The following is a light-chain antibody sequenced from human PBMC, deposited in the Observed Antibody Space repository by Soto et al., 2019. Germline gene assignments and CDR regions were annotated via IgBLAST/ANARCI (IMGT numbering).Light chain of an antibody. CDR2: GNS. CDR1: SSNIGAGYD. Sequence: QLVLTQPRSVSGAPGQRVTISCTGSSSNIGAGYDVHWYQQLPGTAPKLLIYGNSNRPSGVPDRFSGSKSGTSASLAITGLQTEDEADYYCQSYDSTLSGYVFGTGTKLTV. CDR3: QSYDSTLSGYV. V-gene: IGLV1-40*01. J-gene: IGLJ1*01.